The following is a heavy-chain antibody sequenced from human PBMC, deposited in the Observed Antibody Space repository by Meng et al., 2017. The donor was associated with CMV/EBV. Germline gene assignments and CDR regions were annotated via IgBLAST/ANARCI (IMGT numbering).Heavy chain of an antibody. CDR1: GGSISSYY. CDR2: IYYSGST. J-gene: IGHJ6*02. D-gene: IGHD3-16*01. V-gene: IGHV4-59*01. CDR3: ARVFGDSYYYYGMDV. Sequence: SETLSLTCTVSGGSISSYYWSWIRQPPGKGLEWIGYIYYSGSTNYNPSLKSRVTISVDTSKNQFSLKLSSVTAADTAVYYCARVFGDSYYYYGMDVWGQGTLVTVSS.